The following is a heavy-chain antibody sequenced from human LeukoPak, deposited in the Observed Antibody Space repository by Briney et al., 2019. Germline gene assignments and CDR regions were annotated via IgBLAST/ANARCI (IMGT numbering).Heavy chain of an antibody. J-gene: IGHJ4*02. Sequence: SVKVSCKASGGTFSSYAISWVRQAPGQGHEWMGGIIPIFGTANYAQKFQGRVTITADESTSTAYMELSSLRSEDTAVYYCARGCSSTSCLYYFDYWGQGTLVTVSS. CDR1: GGTFSSYA. D-gene: IGHD2-2*01. CDR2: IIPIFGTA. V-gene: IGHV1-69*13. CDR3: ARGCSSTSCLYYFDY.